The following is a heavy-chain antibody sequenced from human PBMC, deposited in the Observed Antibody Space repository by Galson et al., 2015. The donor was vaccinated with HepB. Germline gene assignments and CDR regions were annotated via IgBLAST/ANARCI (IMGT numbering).Heavy chain of an antibody. D-gene: IGHD3-3*01. Sequence: SLRLSCAASGVTFSSYGMHWVRQAPGKGLEWVAVISYDGSNKYYADSVKGRFTISRDNSKNTLYLQMNSLRAEDTAVYYCANSLIEEKTYYDFWSGHSQFDYWGQGTLVTVSS. CDR1: GVTFSSYG. CDR2: ISYDGSNK. J-gene: IGHJ4*02. V-gene: IGHV3-30*18. CDR3: ANSLIEEKTYYDFWSGHSQFDY.